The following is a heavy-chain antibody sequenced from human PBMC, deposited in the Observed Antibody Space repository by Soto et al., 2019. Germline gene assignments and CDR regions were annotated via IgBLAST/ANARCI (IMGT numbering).Heavy chain of an antibody. V-gene: IGHV3-21*01. CDR3: ARDRGYDAHDYYYNAMDV. J-gene: IGHJ6*02. CDR2: IRGFSPYT. CDR1: GFTFRTYT. Sequence: PGGSLRLSCISSGFTFRTYTMNWVRQAPGKGLEWVSGIRGFSPYTFYAESVKGRFTISRGNAKNSLYLQMNSLRVEDTAVYYCARDRGYDAHDYYYNAMDVWGQGTTVTVSS. D-gene: IGHD3-10*01.